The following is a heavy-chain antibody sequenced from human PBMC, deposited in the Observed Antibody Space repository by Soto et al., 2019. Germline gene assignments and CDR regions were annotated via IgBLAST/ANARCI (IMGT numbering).Heavy chain of an antibody. V-gene: IGHV4-59*01. J-gene: IGHJ4*02. CDR1: GGSISSYY. D-gene: IGHD3-22*01. Sequence: PSETLSLTCTVSGGSISSYYWSWIRQPPGKGLEWIGYIYYSGSTNYNPSLKSRVTISVDTSKNQFSLKLSSVTAADTAVYYCARVSSGYLDYFDYWGQGTLVTVSS. CDR2: IYYSGST. CDR3: ARVSSGYLDYFDY.